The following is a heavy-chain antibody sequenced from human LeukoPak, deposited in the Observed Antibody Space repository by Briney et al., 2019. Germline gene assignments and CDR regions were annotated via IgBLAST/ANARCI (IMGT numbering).Heavy chain of an antibody. J-gene: IGHJ6*02. CDR1: GYTFTSYG. CDR3: ARDLVVVVAAKGKPMDV. CDR2: ISAYNGNT. D-gene: IGHD2-15*01. V-gene: IGHV1-18*01. Sequence: ASVKVSCKASGYTFTSYGISWVRRAPGQGLEWMGWISAYNGNTNYAQKLQGRVTMTTDTSTSTAYMELRSLRSDDTAVYNCARDLVVVVAAKGKPMDVWGQGTTVTVSS.